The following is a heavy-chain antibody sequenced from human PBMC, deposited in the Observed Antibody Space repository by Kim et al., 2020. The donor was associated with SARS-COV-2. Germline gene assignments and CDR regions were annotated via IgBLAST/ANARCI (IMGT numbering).Heavy chain of an antibody. J-gene: IGHJ4*02. CDR3: ARARGGLLAYFDY. Sequence: GGSLRLSCAASGFTVSSNYMSWVRQAPGKGLEWVSVIYSGGSTYYADSVKGRFTISRDNSKNTLYLQMNSLRAEDTAVYYCARARGGLLAYFDYWGQGTLVTVSS. CDR1: GFTVSSNY. V-gene: IGHV3-53*01. D-gene: IGHD2-21*02. CDR2: IYSGGST.